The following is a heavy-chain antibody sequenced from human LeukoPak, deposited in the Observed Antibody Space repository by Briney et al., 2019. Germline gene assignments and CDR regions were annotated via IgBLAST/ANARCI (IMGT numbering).Heavy chain of an antibody. CDR2: IYWNDER. J-gene: IGHJ4*02. CDR3: THSFGITPDGGFDY. D-gene: IGHD3-10*01. Sequence: SGPTLVKPTQTLTLTCTFSGFSLNTSGVGVGWIRQPPGKALEWLALIYWNDERRFSPSLKSRVTITKDTSKNQVVLIMTNVDPADTGTYYCTHSFGITPDGGFDYWGQGTLVSASS. CDR1: GFSLNTSGVG. V-gene: IGHV2-5*01.